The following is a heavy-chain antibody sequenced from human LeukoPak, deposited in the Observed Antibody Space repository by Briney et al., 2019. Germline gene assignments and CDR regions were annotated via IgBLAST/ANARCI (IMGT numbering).Heavy chain of an antibody. J-gene: IGHJ6*04. CDR1: GYTFTSYG. V-gene: IGHV1-18*04. CDR3: ARDRSVVVPAHYYYYGMDV. CDR2: ISPYNGNT. D-gene: IGHD2-2*01. Sequence: GASVKVSCKASGYTFTSYGISWVRQAPGQGLEWMGWISPYNGNTNYAQKLQGRVTMTTDTSTSTAYMELRSLRSDDTAVYYCARDRSVVVPAHYYYYGMDVWGKGTTVTVSS.